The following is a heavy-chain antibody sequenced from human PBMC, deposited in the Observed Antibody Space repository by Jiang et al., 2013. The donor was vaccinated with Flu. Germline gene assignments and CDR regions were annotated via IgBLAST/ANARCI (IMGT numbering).Heavy chain of an antibody. J-gene: IGHJ4*02. CDR2: ISGGGDGT. CDR3: AKLTDYFDSSGNFHY. V-gene: IGHV3-23*01. CDR1: SYA. D-gene: IGHD3-22*01. Sequence: SYAMSWVRPGVQGEGAWSGSSSISGGGDGTYYVDSVKGRFTISRDNSKNTLFLLMNTLRAEDTAVYYCAKLTDYFDSSGNFHYWGQGTLVTVSS.